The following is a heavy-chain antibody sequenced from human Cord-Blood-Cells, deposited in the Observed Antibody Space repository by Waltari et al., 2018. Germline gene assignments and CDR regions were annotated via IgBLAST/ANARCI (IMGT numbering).Heavy chain of an antibody. CDR3: ARQRESSSFDY. D-gene: IGHD6-6*01. J-gene: IGHJ4*02. CDR1: GFNVSSNY. V-gene: IGHV3-53*01. CDR2: IYSGVST. Sequence: EVQLVESGGGLIQPGGSMRLSCAASGFNVSSNYMSWVRQAPGKGLEWGSVIYSGVSTYSAGSVKGRFTISRDNAKNTLYLQMNSLRAEDTAVYYCARQRESSSFDYWGQGTLVTVSS.